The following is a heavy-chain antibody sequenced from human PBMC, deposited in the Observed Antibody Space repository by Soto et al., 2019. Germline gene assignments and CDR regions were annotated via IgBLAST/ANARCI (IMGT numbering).Heavy chain of an antibody. CDR2: ISGSGGST. CDR3: AKSFASGGSCYSY. J-gene: IGHJ1*01. V-gene: IGHV3-23*01. D-gene: IGHD2-15*01. Sequence: EVQLLESGGGLVQPGGSLRLSCAASGFTFSSYAMSWGLQAPGQGLEWVSAISGSGGSTYYADSVKGRFTISRDNSKNTLYLQMNSLRAEDTAVYYCAKSFASGGSCYSYWGQGTLVTVSS. CDR1: GFTFSSYA.